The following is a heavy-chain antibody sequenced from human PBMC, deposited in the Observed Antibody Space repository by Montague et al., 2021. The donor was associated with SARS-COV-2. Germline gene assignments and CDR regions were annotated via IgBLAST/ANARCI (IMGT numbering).Heavy chain of an antibody. V-gene: IGHV4-39*07. D-gene: IGHD3-3*01. Sequence: SETLSLTCIVSGGSISSSSYHWGWIRQPPGKRLEWIGRIYSSGSTNYNPSLKSRVTMSVDTSKNQFYLKLNSVTAADTAVYFCARAGRTIFGVITLVDYWGQGTLVTVSS. J-gene: IGHJ4*02. CDR1: GGSISSSSYH. CDR2: IYSSGST. CDR3: ARAGRTIFGVITLVDY.